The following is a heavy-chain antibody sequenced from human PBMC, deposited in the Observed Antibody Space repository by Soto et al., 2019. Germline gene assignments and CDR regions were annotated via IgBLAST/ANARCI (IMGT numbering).Heavy chain of an antibody. CDR2: IYYSGST. Sequence: PSETLSLTCTVSGGSISSSNYYWGWIRQPPGKGLEWIGSIYYSGSTYYNPSLKSRVTISVDTSKNQFSLKLSSVIAADTAVYYCARHSGSSWSYYYYMDVWGKGTTVTVSS. J-gene: IGHJ6*03. V-gene: IGHV4-39*01. CDR3: ARHSGSSWSYYYYMDV. CDR1: GGSISSSNYY. D-gene: IGHD1-26*01.